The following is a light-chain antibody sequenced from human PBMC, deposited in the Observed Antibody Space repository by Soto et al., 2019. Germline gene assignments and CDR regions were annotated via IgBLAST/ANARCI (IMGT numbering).Light chain of an antibody. Sequence: VVTQSPATLSVFPGETATLSCRASQSVSSDLAWYQQRPGQAPRLLIYGASTRATGIPARFRGSGSGTEFRLTISSLQSEDFATYYCQXYXXWHPKMAXXRGTKVEIK. CDR3: QXYXXWHPKMA. J-gene: IGKJ1*01. V-gene: IGKV3-15*01. CDR1: QSVSSD. CDR2: GAS.